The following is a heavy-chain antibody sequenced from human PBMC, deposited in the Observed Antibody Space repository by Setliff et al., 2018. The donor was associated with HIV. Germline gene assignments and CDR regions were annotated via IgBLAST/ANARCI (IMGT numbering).Heavy chain of an antibody. J-gene: IGHJ3*02. Sequence: ASVKVSCKSSGYTFSNFGVSWVRQAPGQGLEWLGYISGYSGKTHFSPRLQGRLTMTTDTSTDTVYLELRSLASDDTAIYYCAREAPRYASGAFDMWGLGTMVTV. CDR3: AREAPRYASGAFDM. D-gene: IGHD3-10*01. CDR1: GYTFSNFG. V-gene: IGHV1-18*01. CDR2: ISGYSGKT.